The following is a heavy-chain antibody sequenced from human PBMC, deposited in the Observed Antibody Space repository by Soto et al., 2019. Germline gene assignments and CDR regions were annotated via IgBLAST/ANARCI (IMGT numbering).Heavy chain of an antibody. CDR3: ARDPGSSWYALAFDI. D-gene: IGHD6-13*01. CDR1: AGTFSSYA. CDR2: IIPIFGTA. Sequence: AAVKVSCKAYAGTFSSYAMSWVRQAPGQGLEWMGGIIPIFGTANYAQKFQGRVTITADKSTSTAYMELSSLRSEDTAVYYCARDPGSSWYALAFDIWGQGTMVTVSS. J-gene: IGHJ3*02. V-gene: IGHV1-69*06.